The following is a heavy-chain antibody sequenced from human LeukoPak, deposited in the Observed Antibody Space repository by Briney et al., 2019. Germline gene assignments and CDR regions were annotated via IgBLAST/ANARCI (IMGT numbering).Heavy chain of an antibody. J-gene: IGHJ3*02. V-gene: IGHV3-21*01. CDR2: ISSSSSYI. Sequence: TAGSLRLSCTASGFTFSSYSMNWVRQPPGKGLEWVSSISSSSSYIYYADSVKGRFTISRDNAKNSLYLQMNSLRAEDTAVYYCAREFDQFDIWGQGTMVTVSS. CDR3: AREFDQFDI. CDR1: GFTFSSYS.